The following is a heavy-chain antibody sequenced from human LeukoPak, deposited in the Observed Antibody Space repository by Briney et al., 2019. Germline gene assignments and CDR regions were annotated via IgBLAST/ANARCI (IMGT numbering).Heavy chain of an antibody. V-gene: IGHV3-66*01. CDR2: IYSGGST. D-gene: IGHD3-10*01. Sequence: GGSLKLSCAASGFTVSSNYMSWVRQAPGKGLEWVSVIYSGGSTYYADSVKGRFTISRDNSKNTLYLQMNSLRAEDTAVYYCARDLLVREVLNWGQGTLVTVSS. CDR3: ARDLLVREVLN. J-gene: IGHJ4*02. CDR1: GFTVSSNY.